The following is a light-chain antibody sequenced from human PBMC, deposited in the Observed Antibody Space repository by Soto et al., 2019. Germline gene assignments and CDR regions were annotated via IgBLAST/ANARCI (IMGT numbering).Light chain of an antibody. V-gene: IGKV3-20*01. CDR2: GAS. CDR3: LQYGSSPYT. Sequence: EIVMTQSPGILSLSPGERATLSCRASQSVSRYLNWFQHKPGQAPRLLIYGASSRAAGIPARFSGSGSGTDFTLTISSLEPEDFAVFYCLQYGSSPYTFGQGTKLEIK. J-gene: IGKJ2*01. CDR1: QSVSRY.